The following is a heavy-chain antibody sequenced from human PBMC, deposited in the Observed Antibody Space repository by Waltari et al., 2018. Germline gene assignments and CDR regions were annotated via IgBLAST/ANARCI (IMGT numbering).Heavy chain of an antibody. CDR3: ARVHYDFWSGYYI. J-gene: IGHJ4*02. Sequence: QMQLVQSGAEVKKPGASVKVSCKASGYPFSDYDINWVRQATGHGLEWMGWINSKSGNTVSAQNFQDRVTITRDPSTSTVYMELSSLRSDDAAVYYCARVHYDFWSGYYIWGQGTLVTVPS. D-gene: IGHD3-3*01. V-gene: IGHV1-8*02. CDR2: INSKSGNT. CDR1: GYPFSDYD.